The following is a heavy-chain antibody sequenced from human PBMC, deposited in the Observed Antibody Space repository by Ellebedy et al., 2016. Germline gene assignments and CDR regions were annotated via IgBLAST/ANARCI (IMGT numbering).Heavy chain of an antibody. J-gene: IGHJ3*02. V-gene: IGHV4-39*01. CDR2: IYHSGST. D-gene: IGHD3-10*01. CDR3: ARQTRGEGAFDI. CDR1: GGSISSSSYY. Sequence: SETLSLTXTVSGGSISSSSYYWGWIRQPPGKGLEWIGSIYHSGSTYYNPSLKSRVTISVDTSKNQFSLKLSSVTAADTAVYYCARQTRGEGAFDIWGQGTMVTVSS.